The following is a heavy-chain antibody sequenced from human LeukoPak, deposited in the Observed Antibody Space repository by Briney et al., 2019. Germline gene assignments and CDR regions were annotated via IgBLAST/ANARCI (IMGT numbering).Heavy chain of an antibody. J-gene: IGHJ4*02. D-gene: IGHD6-13*01. CDR2: IYYSGST. Sequence: KPSETLSLTCSVSGGSVSSSYYYWGWIRQPPGKGLEWIVSIYYSGSTYYNPSLKSRVTISVDTSKNQSSLKLSSVTAADTAVYYCARGYSSSWYPGLGRDYFDYWGQGTLVTVSS. V-gene: IGHV4-39*07. CDR1: GGSVSSSYYY. CDR3: ARGYSSSWYPGLGRDYFDY.